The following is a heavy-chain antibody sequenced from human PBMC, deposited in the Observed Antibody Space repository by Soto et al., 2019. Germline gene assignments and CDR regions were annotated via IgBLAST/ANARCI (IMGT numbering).Heavy chain of an antibody. CDR2: INHSGST. Sequence: QVQLQQWGAGLLKPSETLSLTCAVYGGSFSGYYWSWIRQPPGKGLEWIGEINHSGSTNYNPSLKSRVTISVDTSKNQFSLKLSSVTAADTAVYYCARLLYGGKATDYWGQGTLVTVSS. V-gene: IGHV4-34*01. J-gene: IGHJ4*02. CDR3: ARLLYGGKATDY. D-gene: IGHD2-15*01. CDR1: GGSFSGYY.